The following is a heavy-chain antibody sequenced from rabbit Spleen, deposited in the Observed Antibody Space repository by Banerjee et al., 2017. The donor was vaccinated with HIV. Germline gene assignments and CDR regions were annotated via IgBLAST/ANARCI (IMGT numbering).Heavy chain of an antibody. J-gene: IGHJ4*01. CDR1: GFDFSNYG. Sequence: QSLVESGGGLVKPGASLTLTCPASGFDFSNYGVSWVCQAPGKGLEWIACIYGGSSGNSYYASWAKGRFTISKTSSSTVDLKMTSLTAADTATYFCAREGGIVVAGAFNLWGQGTLVTFS. CDR2: IYGGSSGNS. CDR3: AREGGIVVAGAFNL. D-gene: IGHD4-1*01. V-gene: IGHV1S40*01.